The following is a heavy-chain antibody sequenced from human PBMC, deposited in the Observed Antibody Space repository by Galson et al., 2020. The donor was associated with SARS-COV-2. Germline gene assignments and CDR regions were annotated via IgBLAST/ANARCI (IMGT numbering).Heavy chain of an antibody. Sequence: SETLSLTCTVSGGSISSSSYYWGWIRQPPGKGLEWIGSIYYSGSTYYNPSLKSRVTISVDTSKNQFSLKLSSVTAADTALYYCARASSWYYFDYWGQGTLVTVSS. J-gene: IGHJ4*02. CDR3: ARASSWYYFDY. CDR1: GGSISSSSYY. V-gene: IGHV4-39*07. D-gene: IGHD6-13*01. CDR2: IYYSGST.